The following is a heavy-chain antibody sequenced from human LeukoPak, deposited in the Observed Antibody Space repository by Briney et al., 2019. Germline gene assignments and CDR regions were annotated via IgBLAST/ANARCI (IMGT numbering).Heavy chain of an antibody. J-gene: IGHJ6*02. CDR1: GGSISSSSYY. CDR2: ISSSGSTI. CDR3: ARENFYGMDV. Sequence: LSLTCTVSGGSISSSSYYWGWVRQAPGKGLEWVSYISSSGSTIYYADSVRGRFTISRDNAKNSLYLQMNSLRAEDTAVYYCARENFYGMDVWGQGTTVTVSS. V-gene: IGHV3-48*03.